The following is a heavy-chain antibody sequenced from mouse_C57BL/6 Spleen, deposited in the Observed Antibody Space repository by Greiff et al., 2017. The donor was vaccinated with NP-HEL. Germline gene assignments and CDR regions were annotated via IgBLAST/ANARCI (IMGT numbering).Heavy chain of an antibody. V-gene: IGHV1-61*01. CDR3: AREGGVVAKNYFDY. D-gene: IGHD1-1*01. CDR1: GYTFTSYW. J-gene: IGHJ2*01. Sequence: QVQLQQPGAELVRPGSSVKLSCKASGYTFTSYWMDWVKQRPGQGLEWIGNIYPSDSETHYNQKFKDKATLTVDKYSSTAYMQLSSLTSEDSAVYYGAREGGVVAKNYFDYWGQGTTLTVSS. CDR2: IYPSDSET.